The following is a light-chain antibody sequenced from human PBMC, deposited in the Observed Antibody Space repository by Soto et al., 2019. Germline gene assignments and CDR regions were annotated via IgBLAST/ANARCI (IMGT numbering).Light chain of an antibody. CDR3: SSYTSSSPYL. V-gene: IGLV2-14*01. J-gene: IGLJ1*01. Sequence: QSALTQPASVSGSPGQSITISCTGTSSDVGGYNYVSWYQQHPGKAPKLMIYEVSNRPSGVSNRFSGSKSGNTASLTISGLQAEDEADYYCSSYTSSSPYLFGTGTKVTLL. CDR1: SSDVGGYNY. CDR2: EVS.